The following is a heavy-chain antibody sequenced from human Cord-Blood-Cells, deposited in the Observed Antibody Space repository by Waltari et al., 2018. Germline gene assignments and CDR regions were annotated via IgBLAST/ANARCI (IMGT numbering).Heavy chain of an antibody. CDR1: GYTLTELS. D-gene: IGHD3-10*01. CDR2: FDPEDGET. Sequence: QVQLVQSGAEVKKHGASVKVSCKVSGYTLTELSMHWVRQAPGKGLEWMGGFDPEDGETSHAQKFQCRVTMTEDTSTDTASMELSSLRSEDTAVYYCATSLDAPYGFDYWGQGTLVTVSS. CDR3: ATSLDAPYGFDY. J-gene: IGHJ4*02. V-gene: IGHV1-24*01.